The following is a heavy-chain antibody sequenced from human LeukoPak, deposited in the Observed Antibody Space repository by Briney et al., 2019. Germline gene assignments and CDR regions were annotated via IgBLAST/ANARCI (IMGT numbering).Heavy chain of an antibody. Sequence: ASVTVSCKASGGTFSSYAISWVRQAPGQGLEWMGRINPNSGGTNYAQKLQGRVTMTRDTSISTAYMELSRLRSDDTAVYYCASSTQYYYDSSGQYYFDYWGQGTLVTVSS. CDR3: ASSTQYYYDSSGQYYFDY. J-gene: IGHJ4*02. D-gene: IGHD3-22*01. CDR2: INPNSGGT. V-gene: IGHV1-2*06. CDR1: GGTFSSYA.